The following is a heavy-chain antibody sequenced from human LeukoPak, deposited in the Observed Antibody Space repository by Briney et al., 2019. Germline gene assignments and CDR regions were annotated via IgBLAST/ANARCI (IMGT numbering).Heavy chain of an antibody. D-gene: IGHD6-13*01. V-gene: IGHV3-30-3*01. J-gene: IGHJ6*02. CDR3: ARDLAAAGTSYYYYGMDV. CDR1: GFTFSSYA. CDR2: ISYDGSNK. Sequence: PGGSLRLSCAASGFTFSSYAMHWVRQAPGKGLEWVAVISYDGSNKYYADSVKGRFTTSRDNSKNTLYLQMNSLRAEDTAVYYCARDLAAAGTSYYYYGMDVWGQGTTVTVSS.